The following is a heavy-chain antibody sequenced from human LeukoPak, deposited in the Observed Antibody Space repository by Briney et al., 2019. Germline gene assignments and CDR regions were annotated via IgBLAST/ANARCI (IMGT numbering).Heavy chain of an antibody. D-gene: IGHD5-24*01. CDR1: GGSINNYY. Sequence: SETLSLTCTVSGGSINNYYWSWIRQPPGKGLEWIGYISYSASTNYNPSLKSRVTISVDTSKNQFSLRLTSVTAADTAVYYCARDREMATKYYYGMDVWGQGTTATVSS. CDR2: ISYSAST. J-gene: IGHJ6*02. CDR3: ARDREMATKYYYGMDV. V-gene: IGHV4-59*01.